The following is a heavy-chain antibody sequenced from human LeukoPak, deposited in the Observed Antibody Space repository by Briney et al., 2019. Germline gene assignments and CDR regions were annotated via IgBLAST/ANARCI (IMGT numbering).Heavy chain of an antibody. J-gene: IGHJ4*02. Sequence: SESLSLTCTVSGGSISSGDYYWSWIRQPPGKGLEWIGYIYYSGSTYYNPSLKSRVTISVDTSKNQFSLKLSSVTAADTAVYYCARHRIGYPINHHFDYWGQGTLVTVSS. V-gene: IGHV4-30-4*01. CDR2: IYYSGST. CDR1: GGSISSGDYY. CDR3: ARHRIGYPINHHFDY. D-gene: IGHD6-13*01.